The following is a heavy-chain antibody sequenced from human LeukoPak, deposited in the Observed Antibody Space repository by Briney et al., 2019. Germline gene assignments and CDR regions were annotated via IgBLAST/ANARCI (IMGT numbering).Heavy chain of an antibody. CDR2: IFYSGST. Sequence: SETLSLTCTVSGGSISSSSYYWAWIRQPPGKGLEWIGSIFYSGSTFYNPSLKSRVTISVDTSKNQFSLRLSSVTAADTAVYYCATWRTAKTGFDYWGQGTLVTVSS. CDR3: ATWRTAKTGFDY. CDR1: GGSISSSSYY. D-gene: IGHD1-1*01. J-gene: IGHJ4*02. V-gene: IGHV4-39*01.